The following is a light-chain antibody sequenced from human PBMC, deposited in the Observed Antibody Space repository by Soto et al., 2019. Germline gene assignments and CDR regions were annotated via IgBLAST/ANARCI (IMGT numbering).Light chain of an antibody. Sequence: DIQMTQSPSSVSASVGDRVTITCRASQDISGWLAWFQQKPGEAPKLLIYGAFSLQSGVPSRFSGSGSGTDFTLTIISLQPEDYATYYCPQANSFPRTFGQGTKVDIK. CDR2: GAF. J-gene: IGKJ1*01. CDR3: PQANSFPRT. CDR1: QDISGW. V-gene: IGKV1D-12*01.